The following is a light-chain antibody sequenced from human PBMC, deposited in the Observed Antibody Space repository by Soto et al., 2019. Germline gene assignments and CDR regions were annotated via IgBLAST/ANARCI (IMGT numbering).Light chain of an antibody. Sequence: DIQVTQSPSSVSASVGDRVTITCQAGQDIGIWLTWYQHKPGKAPKLLISTASSLQSGVPSRFSGSGSGTEFTLTISSLQSEHFATYYCQQANSFPLTLGGGTKVDIK. CDR1: QDIGIW. CDR3: QQANSFPLT. V-gene: IGKV1D-12*01. CDR2: TAS. J-gene: IGKJ4*01.